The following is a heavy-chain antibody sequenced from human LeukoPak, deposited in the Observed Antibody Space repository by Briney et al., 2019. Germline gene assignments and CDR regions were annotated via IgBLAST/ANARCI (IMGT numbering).Heavy chain of an antibody. V-gene: IGHV4-59*12. Sequence: SETLSLTCTVSGDSISSYYWSWIRQPPGKGLEWIGYIYYSGSTNYNPSLESRVTISIDTSKNQFSLKLSSVTAADTAVYYCARDGRFPPEVLPRYFDSWGQGTLVTVSS. D-gene: IGHD1-14*01. CDR2: IYYSGST. CDR1: GDSISSYY. J-gene: IGHJ4*02. CDR3: ARDGRFPPEVLPRYFDS.